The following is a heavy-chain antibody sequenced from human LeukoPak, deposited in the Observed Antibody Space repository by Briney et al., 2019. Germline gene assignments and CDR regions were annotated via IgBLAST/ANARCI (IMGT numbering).Heavy chain of an antibody. CDR1: GGSFSGYY. CDR2: INHRGST. J-gene: IGHJ4*02. Sequence: SETLSLTCAVYGGSFSGYYWSWIRQPPGKGLEWIGEINHRGSTNYNPSLKSRVTISVDTSKNQFSLKLSSVTAADTAVYYCARGGPLKRFDYWGQGTLVTVSS. CDR3: ARGGPLKRFDY. V-gene: IGHV4-34*01.